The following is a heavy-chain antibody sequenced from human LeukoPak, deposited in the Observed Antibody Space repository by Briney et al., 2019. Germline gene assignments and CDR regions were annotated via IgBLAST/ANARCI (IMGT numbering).Heavy chain of an antibody. CDR1: GYNFANYW. J-gene: IGHJ5*02. V-gene: IGHV5-51*01. D-gene: IGHD5-18*01. CDR2: IYPVNSDT. CDR3: ARRGYTYGSRVANWFDP. Sequence: GESLKISCKGSGYNFANYWIGWVRQMPGKGLEWMGIIYPVNSDTRYSPSFQGQVTISADKSINTAYLQWSSLKASDTAMYYCARRGYTYGSRVANWFDPWGQGTLVTVSS.